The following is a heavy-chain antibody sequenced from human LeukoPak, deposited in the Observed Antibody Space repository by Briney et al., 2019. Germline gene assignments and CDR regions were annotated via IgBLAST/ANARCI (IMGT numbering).Heavy chain of an antibody. D-gene: IGHD4-17*01. CDR3: ARAATVTRFDY. J-gene: IGHJ4*02. CDR2: INPSGGST. Sequence: ASVKVSCKASGYTFTSYYMHWVRQAPGQGLEWMGIINPSGGSTSYAQKFQGRVTMTRDTSTSTVYMELSSLRSGDTAVYYCARAATVTRFDYWGQGTLVTVSS. V-gene: IGHV1-46*01. CDR1: GYTFTSYY.